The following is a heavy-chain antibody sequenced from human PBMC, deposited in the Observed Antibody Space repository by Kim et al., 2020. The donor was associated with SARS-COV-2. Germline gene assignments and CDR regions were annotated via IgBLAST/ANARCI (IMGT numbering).Heavy chain of an antibody. J-gene: IGHJ6*02. Sequence: GGSLRLSCAASGFTFSSYAMSWVRQAPGKGLEWVSAISGSGGSTYYADSVKGRFTISRDNSKNTLYLQMNSLRAEDTAVYYCAKFMTQDSTPAITADHEIVVVVAATPSSFHYYGMDVWGQGTTVTVSS. V-gene: IGHV3-23*01. D-gene: IGHD2-15*01. CDR3: AKFMTQDSTPAITADHEIVVVVAATPSSFHYYGMDV. CDR2: ISGSGGST. CDR1: GFTFSSYA.